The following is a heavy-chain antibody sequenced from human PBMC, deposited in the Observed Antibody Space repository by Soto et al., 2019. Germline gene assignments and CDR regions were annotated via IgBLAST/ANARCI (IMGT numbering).Heavy chain of an antibody. D-gene: IGHD4-17*01. CDR2: ISYDGSNK. CDR3: AKAARTDYGDYAPYYFDY. Sequence: QVQLVESGGGVVQPGSSLRLSCAASGFTFSSYAMHWVRQAPGKGLEWVAVISYDGSNKYYADSVKGRFTISRDNSKNTLYLQMNSLRAEDTAVYYCAKAARTDYGDYAPYYFDYWGQGTLVTVSS. J-gene: IGHJ4*02. CDR1: GFTFSSYA. V-gene: IGHV3-30-3*01.